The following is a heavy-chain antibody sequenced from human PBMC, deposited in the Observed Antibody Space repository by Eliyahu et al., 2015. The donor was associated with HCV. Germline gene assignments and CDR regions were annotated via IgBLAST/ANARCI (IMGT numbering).Heavy chain of an antibody. Sequence: QLQLQESGPGLVKPSETLSLTCSPPGKGLEWIGSVYYSGNTLLQPVPQESSRLSRNPFQNQFSLILSSVTAADTAVYYCARHPPSEYGGNSYYFDSWGQGTLVTVSS. CDR3: ARHPPSEYGGNSYYFDS. D-gene: IGHD4-23*01. J-gene: IGHJ4*02. V-gene: IGHV4-39*01. CDR2: VYYSGNT.